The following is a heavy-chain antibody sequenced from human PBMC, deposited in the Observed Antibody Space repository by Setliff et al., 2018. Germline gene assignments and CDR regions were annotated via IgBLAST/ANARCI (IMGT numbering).Heavy chain of an antibody. CDR3: AKDDAGYCSGGSCYAPFDY. D-gene: IGHD2-15*01. J-gene: IGHJ4*02. V-gene: IGHV3-33*06. Sequence: GSLRLSCVASGFTFSSFGMHWVRQAPGKGLEWVAAVWYDGSNKDSADSVKGRFTISRDNSKNTLYLQMNSLRAEDTAVYYCAKDDAGYCSGGSCYAPFDYWGQGTLVTVSS. CDR1: GFTFSSFG. CDR2: VWYDGSNK.